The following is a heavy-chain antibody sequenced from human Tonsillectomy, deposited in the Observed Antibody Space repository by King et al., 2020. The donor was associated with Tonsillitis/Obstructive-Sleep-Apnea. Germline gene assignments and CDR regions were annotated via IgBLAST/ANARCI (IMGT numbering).Heavy chain of an antibody. CDR3: AKDSDSSGYSPSNYYYMDV. CDR1: GFTFSIYA. J-gene: IGHJ6*03. D-gene: IGHD3-22*01. CDR2: ISGSGGIT. V-gene: IGHV3-23*04. Sequence: VQLVESGGGLVQPGGSLRLSCVASGFTFSIYAMTWVRQAPGKGLEWVSLISGSGGITYYADSVKGRFTISRDNSKNTLYLQMNSLRAEDTAVYYCAKDSDSSGYSPSNYYYMDVWGKGTTVTVSS.